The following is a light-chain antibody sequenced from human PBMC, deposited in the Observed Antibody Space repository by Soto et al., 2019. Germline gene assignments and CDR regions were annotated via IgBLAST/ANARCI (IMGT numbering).Light chain of an antibody. J-gene: IGLJ2*01. CDR2: RNN. Sequence: QSVLTQPPSACGTPGQRVTVSFSGSSSNIGSNYVFWYQHLPGTAPKLLIYRNNQRPSGVPYRFSGSKSGTSAARASSGLRSEDETDYYCAALDDSLSGVVFGGGTKVTPL. CDR1: SSNIGSNY. CDR3: AALDDSLSGVV. V-gene: IGLV1-47*01.